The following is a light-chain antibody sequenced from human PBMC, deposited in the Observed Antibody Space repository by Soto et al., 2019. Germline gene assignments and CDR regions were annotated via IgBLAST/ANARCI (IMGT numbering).Light chain of an antibody. CDR1: QSVSSN. CDR3: QQHNNWPYT. Sequence: EIVMTQSPATLSVSPGERATLSCRASQSVSSNFAWYQQKPGQPPRLLIYGASSRASGIPASFSGSGSGTEVTLTSSGLQSDYFSVYYCQQHNNWPYTFGQGTKLEIK. CDR2: GAS. V-gene: IGKV3-15*01. J-gene: IGKJ2*01.